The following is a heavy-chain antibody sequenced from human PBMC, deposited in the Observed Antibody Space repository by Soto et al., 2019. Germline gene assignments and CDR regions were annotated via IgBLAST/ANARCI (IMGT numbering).Heavy chain of an antibody. CDR3: ARDPNYDILTGYYDY. CDR2: ISSSSSYT. V-gene: IGHV3-11*05. D-gene: IGHD3-9*01. J-gene: IGHJ4*02. Sequence: PGGSLRLSRTASGFPFSDYYMSWIRQAPGKGLEWVSYISSSSSYTNYADSVKGRFTISRDNAKNSLYLQMNSLRAEDAAVYYCARDPNYDILTGYYDYWGQGT. CDR1: GFPFSDYY.